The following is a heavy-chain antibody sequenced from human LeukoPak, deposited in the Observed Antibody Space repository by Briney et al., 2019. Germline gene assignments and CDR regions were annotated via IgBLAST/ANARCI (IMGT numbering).Heavy chain of an antibody. CDR1: GYSISSGYY. V-gene: IGHV4-38-2*01. CDR3: ARQIFGVAQRFDF. D-gene: IGHD3-3*01. CDR2: IYHTGTT. Sequence: PSETLSLTCAVSGYSISSGYYWGWIRHPPVKGLEWIGSIYHTGTTYYNPSLKSRVTISLDTSKNQFSLKLSSVTAADTAVYYCARQIFGVAQRFDFWGQGTLVTVSS. J-gene: IGHJ4*02.